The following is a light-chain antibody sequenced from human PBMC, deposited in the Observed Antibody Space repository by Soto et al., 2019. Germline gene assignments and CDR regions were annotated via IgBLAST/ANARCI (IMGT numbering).Light chain of an antibody. CDR3: SSYTSSTDYV. CDR2: EVT. CDR1: SSDVGGYGS. V-gene: IGLV2-14*01. J-gene: IGLJ1*01. Sequence: QSALTQPASVSGPPGQSITISCTGTSSDVGGYGSVSWYQQHPGKAPKLMIYEVTNRHSGVSNRFSGSKSGNTASLTISGLQAEDEADYYCSSYTSSTDYVFGTGTKLTVL.